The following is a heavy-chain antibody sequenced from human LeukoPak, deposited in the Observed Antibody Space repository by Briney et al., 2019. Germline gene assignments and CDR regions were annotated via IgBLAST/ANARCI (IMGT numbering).Heavy chain of an antibody. V-gene: IGHV3-23*01. Sequence: QAGGSLRLSCAASGFTFSSYAMSWVRQAPGKGLEWVSTISGSGGSTYYADSVKGRLTISRDNSKNTLYLQMNSLRAEDTAVYYCARGLYYDGSGYYYHDYWGQGTLVTVSS. J-gene: IGHJ4*02. D-gene: IGHD3-22*01. CDR2: ISGSGGST. CDR3: ARGLYYDGSGYYYHDY. CDR1: GFTFSSYA.